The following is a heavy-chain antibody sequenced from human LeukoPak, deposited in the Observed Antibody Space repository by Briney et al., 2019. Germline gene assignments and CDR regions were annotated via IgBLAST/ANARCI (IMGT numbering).Heavy chain of an antibody. CDR3: ARDPGYNYGFDY. D-gene: IGHD5-18*01. CDR2: IYSDGTT. V-gene: IGHV3-66*01. CDR1: GFPVSDNY. Sequence: GGSLRLPCAASGFPVSDNYMSWVRQAPGKGLEWVSIIYSDGTTYYADSVKGRFTISRDNSKNSLYLQMNSLRAEDTAVYYCARDPGYNYGFDYWGQGTLVTVSS. J-gene: IGHJ4*02.